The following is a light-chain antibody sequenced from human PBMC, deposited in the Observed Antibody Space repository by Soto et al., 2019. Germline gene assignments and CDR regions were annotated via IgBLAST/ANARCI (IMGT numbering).Light chain of an antibody. CDR2: QAS. J-gene: IGKJ1*01. CDR3: QRTYNATWT. CDR1: QSISSW. Sequence: DIQMTQSPSTLSASVGDRVTLTCRASQSISSWLAWYQQKPGRAPKLLIYQASSLETGVPSRFSGSGSGTEFTLTISRLQPEDVATYYGQRTYNATWTSGQGTKVDIK. V-gene: IGKV1-5*03.